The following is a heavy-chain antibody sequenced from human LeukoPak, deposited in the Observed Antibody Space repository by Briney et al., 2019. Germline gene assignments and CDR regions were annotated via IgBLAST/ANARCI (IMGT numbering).Heavy chain of an antibody. V-gene: IGHV3-23*01. Sequence: PGGSLRLSCAASGFTFSSYAMTWVRQAPGKGLGWVSGISTSGVSTYYAGSVKGRFTISRDNSKNTLYLQMNSLRAEDTAVYYCAKLKYYHDSSGYIDYWGQGTLVTVSS. D-gene: IGHD3-22*01. J-gene: IGHJ4*02. CDR3: AKLKYYHDSSGYIDY. CDR1: GFTFSSYA. CDR2: ISTSGVST.